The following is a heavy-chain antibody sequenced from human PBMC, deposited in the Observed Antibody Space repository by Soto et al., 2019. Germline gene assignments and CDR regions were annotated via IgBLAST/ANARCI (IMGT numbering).Heavy chain of an antibody. J-gene: IGHJ6*02. CDR3: ARAAAYFYHYYYAMDV. D-gene: IGHD6-13*01. CDR1: RFTFSSYA. CDR2: ISHDGSEK. V-gene: IGHV3-30-3*01. Sequence: SGGSLRLSCAASRFTFSSYAMDRVRQAPGKGLEWVAVISHDGSEKYYGDSVKGRFTISRDNPKNTVYLQMNSLRPEDTAVYYCARAAAYFYHYYYAMDVWGQGTAVTVSS.